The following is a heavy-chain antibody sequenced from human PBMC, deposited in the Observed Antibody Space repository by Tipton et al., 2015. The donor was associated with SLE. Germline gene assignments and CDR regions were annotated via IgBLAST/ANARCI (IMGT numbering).Heavy chain of an antibody. CDR3: ARGGYCSSTSCSRRAYGMDV. D-gene: IGHD2-2*01. CDR1: GYTFTSYY. Sequence: QLVQSGAEVKKPGASVKVSCKASGYTFTSYYMHWARQAPGQGLEWMGIINPSGRSTSYAQQFQGRVTMTRDTSTSTVYMELSSRRAEDTAVYYGARGGYCSSTSCSRRAYGMDVGGQGTTVTVSS. J-gene: IGHJ6*02. CDR2: INPSGRST. V-gene: IGHV1-46*01.